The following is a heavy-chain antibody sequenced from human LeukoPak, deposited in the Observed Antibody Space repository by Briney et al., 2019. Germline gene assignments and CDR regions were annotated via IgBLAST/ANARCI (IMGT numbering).Heavy chain of an antibody. CDR1: GYTLTALS. D-gene: IGHD1-14*01. CDR2: FDPEDGET. CDR3: ATATTGGYYYYGMDV. J-gene: IGHJ6*02. V-gene: IGHV1-24*01. Sequence: ASVKVSCTVSGYTLTALSMHWVRQAPGKGLEWMGGFDPEDGETIYAQKFQGRVTMTEDTSTDTAYMELSSLRSEDTAVYYCATATTGGYYYYGMDVWGQGTTVTVSS.